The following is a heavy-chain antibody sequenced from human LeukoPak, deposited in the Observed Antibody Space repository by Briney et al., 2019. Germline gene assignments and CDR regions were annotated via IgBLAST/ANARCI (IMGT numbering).Heavy chain of an antibody. CDR3: ARDRYSSGWYRNWFDP. D-gene: IGHD6-19*01. Sequence: PSETLSLTCTVSGGSISRYYWSWIRQPPGKGLEWIGYIYYSGSTNYNPSLKSRVTISVDTSKNQFSLKLSSVTAADTAVYYCARDRYSSGWYRNWFDPWGQGTLVTVSS. J-gene: IGHJ5*02. CDR2: IYYSGST. CDR1: GGSISRYY. V-gene: IGHV4-59*01.